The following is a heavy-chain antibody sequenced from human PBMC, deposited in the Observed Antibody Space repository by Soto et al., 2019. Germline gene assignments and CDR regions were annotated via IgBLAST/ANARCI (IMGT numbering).Heavy chain of an antibody. V-gene: IGHV3-23*01. J-gene: IGHJ4*02. D-gene: IGHD3-10*01. CDR2: ISGSGGNT. CDR1: GFTFSSYA. Sequence: GGSLRLSCAASGFTFSSYAMNWVRQAPGKGLEWVSAISGSGGNTFYADSVKGRFTISRDNSKNTLYLQMNSLRAEDTAVYYCAKDLLWFGELSNPFDYWGQGTLVTVSS. CDR3: AKDLLWFGELSNPFDY.